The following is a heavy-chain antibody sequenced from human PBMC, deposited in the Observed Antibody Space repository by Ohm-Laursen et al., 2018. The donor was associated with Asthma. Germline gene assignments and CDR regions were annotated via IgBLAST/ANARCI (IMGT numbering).Heavy chain of an antibody. Sequence: ASVKVSCKASGGTSSGYAISWVRQAPGQGLEWMGWISAYNGNTNYAQKLQGRVTMTTDTSTSTAYMELRSLRSDDTAVYYCARVFVYSGSYYYFDYWGQGTLVTVSS. CDR3: ARVFVYSGSYYYFDY. V-gene: IGHV1-18*01. CDR2: ISAYNGNT. D-gene: IGHD1-26*01. CDR1: GGTSSGYA. J-gene: IGHJ4*02.